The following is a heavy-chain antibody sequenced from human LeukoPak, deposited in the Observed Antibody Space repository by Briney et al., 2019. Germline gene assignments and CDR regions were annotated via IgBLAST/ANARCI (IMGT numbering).Heavy chain of an antibody. Sequence: SETLSLTCTVSGGSISYYYWTWVRQPPGKGLEWIGYIIYSGRTDYNPSLKSRVTMSVDTSRNQFSLRLSSVTAADTAVYYCTKWGYYFDTTGHVATTDVSWGHGTLVTVSS. V-gene: IGHV4-59*01. CDR1: GGSISYYY. D-gene: IGHD3-22*01. CDR3: TKWGYYFDTTGHVATTDVS. CDR2: IIYSGRT. J-gene: IGHJ5*01.